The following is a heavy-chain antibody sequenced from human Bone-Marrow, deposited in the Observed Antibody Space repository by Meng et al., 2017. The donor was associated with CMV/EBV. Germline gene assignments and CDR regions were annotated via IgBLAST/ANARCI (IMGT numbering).Heavy chain of an antibody. CDR1: GYTFTGYY. CDR3: ARGFYSGYDYLDAFDI. D-gene: IGHD5-12*01. V-gene: IGHV1-2*02. CDR2: INPNSGGT. Sequence: ASVKVSCKASGYTFTGYYMHWVRQAPGQGLEWMGWINPNSGGTNYAQKFQGRVTMTRDTSISTAYMELSRLRSDDTAVYYCARGFYSGYDYLDAFDIWGQGTMVTVSS. J-gene: IGHJ3*02.